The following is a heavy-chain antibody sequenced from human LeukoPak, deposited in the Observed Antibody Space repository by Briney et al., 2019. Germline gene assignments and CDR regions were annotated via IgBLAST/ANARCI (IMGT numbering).Heavy chain of an antibody. CDR2: IYYSGST. D-gene: IGHD1-26*01. CDR3: ASLRYSGGYSTVDY. CDR1: GGSISSSSYY. Sequence: PSETLSLTCTVSGGSISSSSYYWGWIRQPPGKGLEWIGSIYYSGSTYYNPSLKSRVTISVDTSKNQFSLKLSSVTAADTAVYYCASLRYSGGYSTVDYWGQGTLVTVSS. J-gene: IGHJ4*02. V-gene: IGHV4-39*01.